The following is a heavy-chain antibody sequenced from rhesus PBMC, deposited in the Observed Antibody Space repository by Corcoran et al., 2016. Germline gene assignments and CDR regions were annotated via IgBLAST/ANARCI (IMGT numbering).Heavy chain of an antibody. CDR2: LYGSSGST. CDR3: ARDRGADYFDY. D-gene: IGHD3-34*01. CDR1: GYSISSNY. J-gene: IGHJ4*01. Sequence: QVQLQESGPGLVKPSETLSLTCAVSGYSISSNYWSWIRQPPGKGLEWIGYLYGSSGSTYYNPSLKSRFSISTETSKNQFSLKLSSVTAADTAVYYCARDRGADYFDYWGQGVLVTVSS. V-gene: IGHV4-147*01.